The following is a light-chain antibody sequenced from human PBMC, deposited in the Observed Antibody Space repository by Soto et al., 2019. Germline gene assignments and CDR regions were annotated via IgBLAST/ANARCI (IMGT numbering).Light chain of an antibody. J-gene: IGKJ1*01. Sequence: DIQMTQSASTLSASVGDRVTITCRASQSISGSLAWYQQKPGKAPKLLNYEASNLKSGVPSRLSGSGSGTEYTLTISSLQPDDSASYYCQQYNGFWTFGQGTRVEIK. CDR3: QQYNGFWT. CDR2: EAS. CDR1: QSISGS. V-gene: IGKV1-5*03.